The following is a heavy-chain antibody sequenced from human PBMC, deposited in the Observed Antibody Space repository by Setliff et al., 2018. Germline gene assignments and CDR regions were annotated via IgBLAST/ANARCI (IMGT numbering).Heavy chain of an antibody. Sequence: SLTCVVSGYSITNGYYWGWIRQPPGKGLEWIGSINHGGDTSYNPSLQSRVAISVDTSKNQFSLKLSSVTAADTAVYYCVRRTYYYDTSPMGWFDPWGQGILVTVSS. CDR2: INHGGDT. D-gene: IGHD3-22*01. CDR1: GYSITNGYY. J-gene: IGHJ5*02. CDR3: VRRTYYYDTSPMGWFDP. V-gene: IGHV4-38-2*01.